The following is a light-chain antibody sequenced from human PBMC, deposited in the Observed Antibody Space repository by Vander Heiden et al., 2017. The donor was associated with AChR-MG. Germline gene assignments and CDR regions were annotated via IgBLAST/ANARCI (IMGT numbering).Light chain of an antibody. CDR1: KLGDKY. V-gene: IGLV3-1*01. Sequence: SYELTQPPSVSVSPGQTASITCSGDKLGDKYVCWYQQKSGQSPVLVIYQDTKRPSGIPERFSGSNSGNTATLTISGTQAMDEADYYCQAWDSSTLVVFGGGTKLTVL. CDR2: QDT. CDR3: QAWDSSTLVV. J-gene: IGLJ2*01.